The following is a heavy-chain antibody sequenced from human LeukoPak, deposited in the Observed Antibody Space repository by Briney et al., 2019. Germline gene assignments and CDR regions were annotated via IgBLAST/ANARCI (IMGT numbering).Heavy chain of an antibody. D-gene: IGHD6-13*01. J-gene: IGHJ6*03. Sequence: RGSLTLASAASEFTFVRYAMNWVRQAPGKGQEWVSYVSSSSFKIGYADSVKGRFTISRDNSKYSLYLQMDSLRVEDTAVYYCVRDPSYGSSWYYYMDVWGKGTTVTVSS. CDR2: VSSSSFKI. CDR1: EFTFVRYA. CDR3: VRDPSYGSSWYYYMDV. V-gene: IGHV3-48*04.